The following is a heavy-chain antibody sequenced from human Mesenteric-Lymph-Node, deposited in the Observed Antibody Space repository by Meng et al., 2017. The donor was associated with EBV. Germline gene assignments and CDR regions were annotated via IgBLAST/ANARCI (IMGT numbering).Heavy chain of an antibody. D-gene: IGHD2-2*01. J-gene: IGHJ5*02. CDR3: ARNVQSCSGSNCYHWFDP. V-gene: IGHV4-34*01. Sequence: QVPLQQWGAGLLQPSETLSLTCGVSGGSFGGYFWSWIRQPPGKGLEWIGKIYHSGGTNYNPSLESRVTISVDKSTNQFSLRVSSVTAADTAVYYCARNVQSCSGSNCYHWFDPWGQGTLVTVSS. CDR2: IYHSGGT. CDR1: GGSFGGYF.